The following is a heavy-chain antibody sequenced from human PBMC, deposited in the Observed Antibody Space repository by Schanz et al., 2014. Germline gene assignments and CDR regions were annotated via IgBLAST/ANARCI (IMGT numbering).Heavy chain of an antibody. CDR2: ISGSGAST. CDR1: GFSFSSYA. V-gene: IGHV3-23*01. J-gene: IGHJ4*02. D-gene: IGHD3-22*01. CDR3: ARVDSSGYFFDN. Sequence: EVQLSESGGGLVQPGGSLRLSCATSGFSFSSYAINWVRQAPGKGLEWVSGISGSGASTYYADSVKGRFTMSRDNSKNTVHLQMSSLRVEDTAVYYCARVDSSGYFFDNWGQGTRVTVSS.